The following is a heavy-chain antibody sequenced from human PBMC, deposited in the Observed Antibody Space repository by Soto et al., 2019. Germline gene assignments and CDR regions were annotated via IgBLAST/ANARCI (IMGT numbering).Heavy chain of an antibody. D-gene: IGHD4-17*01. J-gene: IGHJ1*01. CDR2: IYSGGST. CDR3: ARAYGVNGAEYFQH. CDR1: GFTVSNNY. V-gene: IGHV3-66*01. Sequence: EVQLVESGGGLVQPGGSLRLSCAASGFTVSNNYMSWIRQAPGKGLEWVSAIYSGGSTYYADSVKGRFTISRDNFKNTPALHMTSLRDDDTAVDYCARAYGVNGAEYFQHWGEGTLVAVSS.